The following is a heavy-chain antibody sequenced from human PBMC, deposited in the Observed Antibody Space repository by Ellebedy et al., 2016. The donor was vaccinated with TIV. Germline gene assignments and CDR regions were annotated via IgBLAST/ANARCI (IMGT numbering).Heavy chain of an antibody. D-gene: IGHD4-23*01. CDR2: VHSSGSA. CDR3: ARFRMTRGLRGNSAPFDS. V-gene: IGHV4-59*12. Sequence: SETLSLTCTVSGGSISSYYWSWVRQPPGKGLEWIGYVHSSGSATYNPSLESRVTISVDTSKNDFSLKLFSVTAADTAVYYCARFRMTRGLRGNSAPFDSWGQGALVTVSS. J-gene: IGHJ4*02. CDR1: GGSISSYY.